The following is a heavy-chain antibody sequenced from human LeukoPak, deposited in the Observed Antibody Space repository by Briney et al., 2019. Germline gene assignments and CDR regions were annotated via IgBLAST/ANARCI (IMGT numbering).Heavy chain of an antibody. V-gene: IGHV4-39*07. CDR1: GGSISSSSYY. D-gene: IGHD4-23*01. CDR3: ARGLVWTTVVSFDI. J-gene: IGHJ3*02. CDR2: IYYSGST. Sequence: SETLSLTCTVSGGSISSSSYYWGWIRQPPGKGLEWIGSIYYSGSTNYNPSLKSRVTISVDRSKNQFSLKLSSVTAADTAVYYCARGLVWTTVVSFDIWGQGTMVTVSS.